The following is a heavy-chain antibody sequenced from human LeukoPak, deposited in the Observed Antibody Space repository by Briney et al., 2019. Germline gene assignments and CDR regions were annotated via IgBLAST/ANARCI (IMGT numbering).Heavy chain of an antibody. CDR1: GGSFSGYY. CDR3: ARVAPGYHYYYYMDV. V-gene: IGHV4-34*01. J-gene: IGHJ6*03. Sequence: SETLSLTCAVYGGSFSGYYWSWIRQPPGKGLDWIGEINHSGSTNYNPSLKSRVTISVDTSKNQFSLKLSSVTAADTAVYYCARVAPGYHYYYYMDVWGKGTTVTVSS. CDR2: INHSGST. D-gene: IGHD2-15*01.